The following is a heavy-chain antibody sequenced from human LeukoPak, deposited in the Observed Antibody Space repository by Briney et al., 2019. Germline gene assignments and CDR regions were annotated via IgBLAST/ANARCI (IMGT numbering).Heavy chain of an antibody. CDR1: GFTFSGYW. Sequence: GGSLRLSRAASGFTFSGYWMHWVRQVPGKGLVWVSGITSDGSIVYYADSVKGRFTISRDNAKSTVHLQMNSLRVEDTAVYYCARDVYSIGDYWGQGTLVTVSS. D-gene: IGHD2-21*01. CDR2: ITSDGSIV. CDR3: ARDVYSIGDY. J-gene: IGHJ4*02. V-gene: IGHV3-74*01.